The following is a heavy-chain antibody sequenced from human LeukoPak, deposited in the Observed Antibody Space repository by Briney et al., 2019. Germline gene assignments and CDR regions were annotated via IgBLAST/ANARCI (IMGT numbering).Heavy chain of an antibody. J-gene: IGHJ4*02. Sequence: PSETLSLTCTVSGGSISSYYWSWIRQPPGKGLEWIGYIYYSGSTNYNPSLKSRVTISVDRSKNQFSLKLSSVTAADTALYYCARHAAGTGLFDYWGQGTLVTVSS. V-gene: IGHV4-59*08. CDR3: ARHAAGTGLFDY. CDR1: GGSISSYY. CDR2: IYYSGST. D-gene: IGHD6-13*01.